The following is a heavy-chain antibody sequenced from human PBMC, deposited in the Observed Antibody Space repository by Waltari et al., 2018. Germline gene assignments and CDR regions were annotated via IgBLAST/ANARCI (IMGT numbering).Heavy chain of an antibody. D-gene: IGHD3-10*01. Sequence: QLQLQESGPGLVKPSATLSLTCTVSGGSISSSSYYWGWIRQPPGKGLEWIGSIYYSGSTYYNPSLKSRVTISVDTSKNQFSLKLSSVTAADTAVYYCARPTMSGAFDIWGQGTMVTVSS. V-gene: IGHV4-39*01. CDR2: IYYSGST. CDR3: ARPTMSGAFDI. CDR1: GGSISSSSYY. J-gene: IGHJ3*02.